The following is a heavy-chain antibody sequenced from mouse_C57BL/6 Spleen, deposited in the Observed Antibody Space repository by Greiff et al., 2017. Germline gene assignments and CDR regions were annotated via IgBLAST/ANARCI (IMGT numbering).Heavy chain of an antibody. V-gene: IGHV5-4*03. D-gene: IGHD2-2*01. Sequence: EVKLVESGGGLVKPGGSLKLSCAASGFTFSSYAMSWVRQTPEKRLEWVATISDGGSYTYYPDNVKGRFTITRDNAKNNLYLQMSHLKSEDTAMYYCARGVIDYWGQGTTLTVSS. CDR2: ISDGGSYT. CDR1: GFTFSSYA. CDR3: ARGVIDY. J-gene: IGHJ2*01.